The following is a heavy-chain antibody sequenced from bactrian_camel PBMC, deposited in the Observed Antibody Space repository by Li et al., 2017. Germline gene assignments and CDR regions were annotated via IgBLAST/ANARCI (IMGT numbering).Heavy chain of an antibody. CDR1: GKSYIIYS. CDR2: INSDGLT. V-gene: IGHV3S53*01. D-gene: IGHD4*01. Sequence: HVQLVESGGGSVEAGGSLRLSCATSGKSYIIYSMGWFRQYPGKEREAVAVINSDGLTNYAGSVKGRFTISKDKDHVKNTLFLEMTNLKADDTAMYYCTADTVKASLATIAQFSAYEGHGTQVTVS. J-gene: IGHJ4*01.